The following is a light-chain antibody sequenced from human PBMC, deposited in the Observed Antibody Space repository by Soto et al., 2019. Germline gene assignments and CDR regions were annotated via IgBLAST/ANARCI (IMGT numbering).Light chain of an antibody. J-gene: IGLJ3*02. CDR2: DDN. CDR1: KIAEKR. Sequence: LTQPPSLSVAPGQTASITCGTNKIAEKRVHWYQQKPGQAPVLVVYDDNDRPSGIPERISGSNSGHTATLTISRVEPGDEADYYCQVWDTSSDHAGVFGGGTKLTVL. V-gene: IGLV3-21*02. CDR3: QVWDTSSDHAGV.